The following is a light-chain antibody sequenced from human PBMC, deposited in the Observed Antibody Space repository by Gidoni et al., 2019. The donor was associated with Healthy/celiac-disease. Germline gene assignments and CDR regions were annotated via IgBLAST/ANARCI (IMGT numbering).Light chain of an antibody. J-gene: IGKJ2*01. Sequence: DIQMTQSPSTLSASVGDRVTITCRASQSISSWLAWYQQKPGKAPKLLIYDASSLESGVPSRFSGSGSGTEFTLTISSLQPDDFATHYCQQYNSYPVTFGQXTKLEIK. CDR3: QQYNSYPVT. V-gene: IGKV1-5*01. CDR1: QSISSW. CDR2: DAS.